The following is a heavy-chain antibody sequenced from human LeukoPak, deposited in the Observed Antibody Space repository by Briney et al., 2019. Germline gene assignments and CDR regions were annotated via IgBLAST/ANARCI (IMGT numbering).Heavy chain of an antibody. J-gene: IGHJ4*02. D-gene: IGHD2-15*01. Sequence: SVKVSCKASGGTFSSYAISWVRQAPGQGLEWMGGIIPIFGTANYAQKFQGRVTITADKSTSTAYMELSSLRSEDTAVYYSARDQAEGKLPPDYWGQGTLVTVSS. CDR1: GGTFSSYA. CDR3: ARDQAEGKLPPDY. V-gene: IGHV1-69*06. CDR2: IIPIFGTA.